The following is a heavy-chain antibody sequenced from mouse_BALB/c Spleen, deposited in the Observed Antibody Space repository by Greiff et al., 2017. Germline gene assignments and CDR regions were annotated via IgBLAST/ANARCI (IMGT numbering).Heavy chain of an antibody. CDR3: ARSGGYYPDYYAMDD. D-gene: IGHD1-1*01. CDR2: ISSGSSTI. CDR1: GFTFSSFG. Sequence: EVKLEESGGGLVQPGGSRKLSCAASGFTFSSFGMHWVRQAPEKGLEWVAYISSGSSTIYYADTVKGRFTISRDNPKNTLFLQMTSLRSEDTAMYYCARSGGYYPDYYAMDDWGQGTSVTVAS. V-gene: IGHV5-17*02. J-gene: IGHJ4*01.